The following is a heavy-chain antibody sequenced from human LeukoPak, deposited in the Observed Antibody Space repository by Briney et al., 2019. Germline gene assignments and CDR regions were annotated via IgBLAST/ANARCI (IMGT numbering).Heavy chain of an antibody. CDR3: ARGRGPNAFDI. J-gene: IGHJ3*02. CDR1: GGSFSGYY. V-gene: IGHV4-34*01. CDR2: INHSGST. Sequence: SETLSLTCAVYGGSFSGYYWSWIRQPPGKGLEWIGEINHSGSTNYNPSLKSRVTISVDTSKNQFSLKLSSVTAADTAVYYCARGRGPNAFDIWGQGTMVTVSS. D-gene: IGHD3-10*01.